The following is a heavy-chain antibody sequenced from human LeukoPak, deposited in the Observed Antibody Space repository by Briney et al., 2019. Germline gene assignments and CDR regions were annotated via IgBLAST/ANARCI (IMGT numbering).Heavy chain of an antibody. CDR1: GGSISSSSYY. V-gene: IGHV4-39*01. CDR2: IYYSGST. J-gene: IGHJ4*02. Sequence: PSETLSLTCTVSGGSISSSSYYWGWIRQPPGKGLEWIGSIYYSGSTYYNPSLKSRVTISVDTSKNQFSLKLSSVTAADTAVYYCVRHSGSSSVLSDYWGQGTLVTVSS. D-gene: IGHD6-6*01. CDR3: VRHSGSSSVLSDY.